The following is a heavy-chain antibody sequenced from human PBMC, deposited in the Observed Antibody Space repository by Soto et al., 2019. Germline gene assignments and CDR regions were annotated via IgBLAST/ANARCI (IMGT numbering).Heavy chain of an antibody. V-gene: IGHV3-23*01. D-gene: IGHD5-18*01. Sequence: GGSLRLSCASSGFSFSTYAMSWVRQAPGKGLEWVSAISGSGGSTYYADSVKGRFTISRDNSKNTLYMQMNSLRAEDTAVYYCAKRGYSYGRFDEWGQGTLVTVSS. CDR2: ISGSGGST. CDR1: GFSFSTYA. J-gene: IGHJ4*02. CDR3: AKRGYSYGRFDE.